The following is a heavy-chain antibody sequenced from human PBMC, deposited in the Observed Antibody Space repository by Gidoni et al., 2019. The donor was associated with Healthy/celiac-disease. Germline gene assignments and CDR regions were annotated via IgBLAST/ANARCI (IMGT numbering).Heavy chain of an antibody. D-gene: IGHD6-19*01. J-gene: IGHJ4*02. V-gene: IGHV3-48*03. CDR1: GFTFSSYE. Sequence: EVQLVESGGGLVQPGGSLRLSCAASGFTFSSYEMNWVRQAPGKGLEWVSYISSSGSTIDYADSVKGRFTISRDNAKNSLYLQMNSLRAEDTAVYYCARLGAVAGFFDYWGQGTLVTVSS. CDR2: ISSSGSTI. CDR3: ARLGAVAGFFDY.